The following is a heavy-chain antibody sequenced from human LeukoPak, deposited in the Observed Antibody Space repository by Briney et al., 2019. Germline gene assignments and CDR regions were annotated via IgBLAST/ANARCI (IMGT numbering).Heavy chain of an antibody. V-gene: IGHV1-69*04. D-gene: IGHD3-10*01. CDR3: ARERFSRWFDP. CDR2: IIPILGIA. Sequence: SVKVSCKASGGTFSSYTISWVRQAPGQGLEWMGRIIPILGIANYAQKFQGRVTITADKSTSTAYMELSSLRSEDTAVNYCARERFSRWFDPWGQGTLVTVSS. J-gene: IGHJ5*02. CDR1: GGTFSSYT.